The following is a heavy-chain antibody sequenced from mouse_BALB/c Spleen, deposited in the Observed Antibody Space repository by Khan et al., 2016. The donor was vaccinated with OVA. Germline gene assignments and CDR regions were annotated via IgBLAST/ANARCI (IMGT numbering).Heavy chain of an antibody. CDR3: ARDDYFLGDAMDH. Sequence: QVQLQQSGPDLVKPGASVRISCKASGYTFTTYYIHWVKQRPGQGLEWIGWIYPGSFNTNYSEKFKGKATLTADKSSSTAYIHLNSLTSEDSAVYFSARDDYFLGDAMDHWGQGTSVTVSS. D-gene: IGHD2-4*01. CDR1: GYTFTTYY. CDR2: IYPGSFNT. V-gene: IGHV1S56*01. J-gene: IGHJ4*01.